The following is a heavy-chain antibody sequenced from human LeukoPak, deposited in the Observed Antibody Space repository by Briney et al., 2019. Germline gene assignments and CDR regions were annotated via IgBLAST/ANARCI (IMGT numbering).Heavy chain of an antibody. J-gene: IGHJ5*02. D-gene: IGHD3-3*01. CDR2: IYYSGST. V-gene: IGHV4-59*08. CDR1: GGSISSYY. Sequence: SETLSLTCTVSGGSISSYYWSWIRQPPGKGLEWIGYIYYSGSTNYNPSLKSRVTISVDTSRNQFSLKLSSVTAADTAVYYCARHVGGYDFWSGYLNWFDPWGQGTLVTVSS. CDR3: ARHVGGYDFWSGYLNWFDP.